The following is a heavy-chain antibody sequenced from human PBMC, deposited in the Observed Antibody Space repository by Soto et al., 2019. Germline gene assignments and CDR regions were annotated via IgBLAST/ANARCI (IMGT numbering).Heavy chain of an antibody. CDR2: ISYDGSNK. CDR1: GFTFSSYA. Sequence: QVQLVESGGGVVQPGRSLRLSCAASGFTFSSYAMHWVRQAPGKGLEWVAVISYDGSNKYYADSVKGRFTISRDNSKNTLYLQMNSLRAEDTAVYYCATRSGWGYWGQGTLVTVSS. J-gene: IGHJ4*02. V-gene: IGHV3-30-3*01. D-gene: IGHD6-19*01. CDR3: ATRSGWGY.